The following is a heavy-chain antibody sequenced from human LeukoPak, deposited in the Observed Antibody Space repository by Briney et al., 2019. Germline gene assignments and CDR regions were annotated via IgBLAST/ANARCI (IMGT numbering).Heavy chain of an antibody. D-gene: IGHD2-8*01. V-gene: IGHV4-39*01. J-gene: IGHJ2*01. CDR2: IYYTGKT. CDR1: GGSINSGSRY. CDR3: ATLYTSNGVYNWYFDL. Sequence: SETLSLTCTVSGGSINSGSRYWGWLRQPPGKGLEWIGSIYYTGKTYYNPSLKSRATMSVDTSKNHFSLTLSSVTAADTAVYYCATLYTSNGVYNWYFDLWGRGTLVTVSS.